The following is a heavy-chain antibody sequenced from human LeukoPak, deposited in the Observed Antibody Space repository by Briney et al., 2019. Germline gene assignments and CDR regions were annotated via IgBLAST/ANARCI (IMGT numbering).Heavy chain of an antibody. D-gene: IGHD6-13*01. CDR2: IYYSGST. CDR1: GGSISSGGYY. V-gene: IGHV4-31*03. Sequence: PSQTLSLTCTVSGGSISSGGYYWSWIRQHPGKGLEWIGYIYYSGSTYYNPSLKSRVTISVDTSKNQFSLKLSSATAADTAVYYCARASPAAAGTDYWGQGTLVTVSS. CDR3: ARASPAAAGTDY. J-gene: IGHJ4*02.